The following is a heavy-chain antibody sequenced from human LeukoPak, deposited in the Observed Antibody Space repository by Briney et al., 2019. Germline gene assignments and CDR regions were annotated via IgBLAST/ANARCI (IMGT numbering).Heavy chain of an antibody. CDR1: GFTFSSYA. D-gene: IGHD4-17*01. CDR2: ISSNGGST. Sequence: GGSLRLSCAASGFTFSSYAMHWVRQTPGKGLEYVSAISSNGGSTYYANSVKGRFTISRNNSKNTLYLQMGSLRAEDMAVYYCARARDYGDYGWPVYYMDAWGKGTTVTISS. CDR3: ARARDYGDYGWPVYYMDA. V-gene: IGHV3-64*01. J-gene: IGHJ6*03.